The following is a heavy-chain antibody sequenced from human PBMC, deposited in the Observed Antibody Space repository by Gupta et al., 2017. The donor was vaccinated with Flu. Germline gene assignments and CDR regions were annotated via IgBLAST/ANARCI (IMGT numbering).Heavy chain of an antibody. CDR2: IIYDGTEV. J-gene: IGHJ4*02. CDR3: AKDRYYESPRPGCLDS. CDR1: GFTFSSHA. V-gene: IGHV3-30*18. D-gene: IGHD3-10*01. Sequence: QVHLVESGGGVVQPGRSLRLPCTAPGFTFSSHAMHWVRQAPGKGLEWVAVIIYDGTEVHYSESVEGRFTISRDNSKNTLHLQMSSLRSEDTGMYYCAKDRYYESPRPGCLDSWGQGTLVVVST.